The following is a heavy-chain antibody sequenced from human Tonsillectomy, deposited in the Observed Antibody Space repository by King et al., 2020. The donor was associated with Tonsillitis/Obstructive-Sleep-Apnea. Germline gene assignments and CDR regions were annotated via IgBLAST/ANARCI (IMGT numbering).Heavy chain of an antibody. Sequence: VQLQESGPGLVKSSETLSLTCTVSGGSISSYYWSWIRQPPGKGLEWIAYIYSSGSINYNPSLKSRVTISVDTSKNLFSLKLSSVTAADTAVYYCARGPTYYDFWSGSVAFDIWGQRTMVTVSS. CDR2: IYSSGSI. V-gene: IGHV4-59*01. J-gene: IGHJ3*02. CDR3: ARGPTYYDFWSGSVAFDI. CDR1: GGSISSYY. D-gene: IGHD3-3*01.